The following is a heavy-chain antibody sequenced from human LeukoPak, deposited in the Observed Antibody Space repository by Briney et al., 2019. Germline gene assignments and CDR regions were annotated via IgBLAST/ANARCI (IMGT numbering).Heavy chain of an antibody. Sequence: LTGGSLRLSCAASGFTFSSYAMSWVRQAPGKGLEWVSAISGSGGSTYYADSVKGRFTISRDNSKNTLYLQMNSLRAEDTAVYYCAKGSVKSKDYPFHYWGQGTLVTVSS. CDR1: GFTFSSYA. V-gene: IGHV3-23*01. J-gene: IGHJ4*02. D-gene: IGHD3-16*01. CDR2: ISGSGGST. CDR3: AKGSVKSKDYPFHY.